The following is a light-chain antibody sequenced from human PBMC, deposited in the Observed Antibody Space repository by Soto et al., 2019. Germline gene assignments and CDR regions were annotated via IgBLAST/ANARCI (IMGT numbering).Light chain of an antibody. CDR1: SNDVGRYNL. CDR3: CANAGSGTVV. V-gene: IGLV2-23*01. Sequence: QSVLTQPASVSGSPEQSITISCTGTSNDVGRYNLVSWYQQHPGKAPQVMIYEATKRPSGVSNRFSGSKSGNTASLTISGLQAEDEADYYCCANAGSGTVVFGGGTKLTVL. CDR2: EAT. J-gene: IGLJ3*02.